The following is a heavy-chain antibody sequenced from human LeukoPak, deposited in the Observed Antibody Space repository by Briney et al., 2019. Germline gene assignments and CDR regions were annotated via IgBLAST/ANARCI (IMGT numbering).Heavy chain of an antibody. J-gene: IGHJ4*02. CDR1: GYSFTSYW. Sequence: GESLKISCKGSGYSFTSYWIGWVRQMPGKGLEWIGIIFPGDSDTTYSPSLQGQVTISADKSINTAYLQWSSLRASDTAMYYCATSEWKKRFDNGGKGTPVTVSS. D-gene: IGHD3-3*01. V-gene: IGHV5-51*01. CDR3: ATSEWKKRFDN. CDR2: IFPGDSDT.